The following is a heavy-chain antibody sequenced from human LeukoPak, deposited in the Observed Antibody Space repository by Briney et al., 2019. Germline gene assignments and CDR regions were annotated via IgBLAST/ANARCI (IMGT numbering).Heavy chain of an antibody. CDR1: GFTFSSYS. V-gene: IGHV3-21*01. Sequence: PGGSLRLSCAASGFTFSSYSMNWVRQAPGKGLEWVSSISSSSRYIYYADSVKGRFTISRENAKNSLYLQMNSLRAEDTAVYYCARDLRYVAAAGLEDYWGQGTLVTVSS. CDR3: ARDLRYVAAAGLEDY. J-gene: IGHJ4*02. D-gene: IGHD6-13*01. CDR2: ISSSSRYI.